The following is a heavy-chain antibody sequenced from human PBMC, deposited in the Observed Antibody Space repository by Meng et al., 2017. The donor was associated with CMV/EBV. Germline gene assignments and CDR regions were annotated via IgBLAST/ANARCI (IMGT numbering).Heavy chain of an antibody. D-gene: IGHD4-17*01. CDR1: GFHFSEYD. CDR2: INENGTSV. CDR3: ASDGKTVDF. V-gene: IGHV3-11*04. Sequence: LSCPGSGFHFSEYDVSEMRQGPGKELERVAYINENGTSVYYADSVRGRFTISRDNAKNALYLDMNSLRGEDTAVYYCASDGKTVDFWGQGTLVTVSS. J-gene: IGHJ4*02.